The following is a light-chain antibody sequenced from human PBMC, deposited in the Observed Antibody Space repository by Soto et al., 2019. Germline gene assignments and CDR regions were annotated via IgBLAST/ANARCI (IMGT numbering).Light chain of an antibody. Sequence: EIVVTQSPATLSVSPGERATLSCRASQSVSSNLAWYQQRRCQAPRLLIYGASTRATGIPARFSGSGSGTEFTLTISSLQSEDFAVYYCQHYNHWPLFGGGTKVDIK. J-gene: IGKJ4*01. CDR1: QSVSSN. V-gene: IGKV3-15*01. CDR3: QHYNHWPL. CDR2: GAS.